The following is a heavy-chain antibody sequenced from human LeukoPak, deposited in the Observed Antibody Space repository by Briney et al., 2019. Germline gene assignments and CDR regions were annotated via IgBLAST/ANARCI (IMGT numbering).Heavy chain of an antibody. J-gene: IGHJ6*03. V-gene: IGHV4-4*02. CDR3: ARDRSYYSSYMDV. CDR2: IYHSGST. D-gene: IGHD4-11*01. CDR1: GGSISSSNW. Sequence: PSQTLSLTCAVSGGSISSSNWWNWVRPPPGKGLEWIGEIYHSGSTNYNPSLKSRVTISVDKSKNQFSLKLSSVTAADTAVYYCARDRSYYSSYMDVGGKGTTVTVSS.